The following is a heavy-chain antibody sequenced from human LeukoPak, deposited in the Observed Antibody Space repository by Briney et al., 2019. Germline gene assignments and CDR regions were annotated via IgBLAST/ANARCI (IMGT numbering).Heavy chain of an antibody. V-gene: IGHV3-53*01. Sequence: VGSLRLSCPASGVTVSSYYMTSVRQAPLHGLDCVSIIYSGGNTYYADSVKGRFTISRDNSKNTLSLQMNSLRAEDTAVYYCVSHSDTLTSYSFDYWGQGTLVTVSS. CDR3: VSHSDTLTSYSFDY. CDR1: GVTVSSYY. J-gene: IGHJ4*02. CDR2: IYSGGNT. D-gene: IGHD3-9*01.